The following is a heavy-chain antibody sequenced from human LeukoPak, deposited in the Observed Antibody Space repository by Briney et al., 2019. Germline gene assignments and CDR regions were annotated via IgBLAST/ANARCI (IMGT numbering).Heavy chain of an antibody. D-gene: IGHD3-16*01. J-gene: IGHJ4*02. Sequence: SGGSLRLSCAASGFTFNTYTMNWVRQTPGKGLEWVSSIGSISDYVSYADSVKGRFTISRDNAKNSVYLQMNSLRVEDMGVYYCGNSRGSYVWGQGTLVTVSS. CDR3: GNSRGSYV. CDR1: GFTFNTYT. CDR2: IGSISDYV. V-gene: IGHV3-21*01.